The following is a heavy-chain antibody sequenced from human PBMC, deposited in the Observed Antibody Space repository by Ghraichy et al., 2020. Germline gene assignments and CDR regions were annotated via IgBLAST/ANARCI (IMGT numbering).Heavy chain of an antibody. V-gene: IGHV4-59*01. CDR3: ARSDYDFWSVRGWFDP. CDR1: GGSISSYY. D-gene: IGHD3-3*01. J-gene: IGHJ5*02. CDR2: IYYSGST. Sequence: SETLSLTCTVSGGSISSYYWSWIRQPPGKGLEWIGYIYYSGSTNYNPSLKSRVTISVDTSKNQFSLKLSSVTAADTAVYYCARSDYDFWSVRGWFDPWGQGTLVTVSS.